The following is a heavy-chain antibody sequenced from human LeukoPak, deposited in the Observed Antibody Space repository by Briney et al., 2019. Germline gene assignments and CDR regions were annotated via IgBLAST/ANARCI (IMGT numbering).Heavy chain of an antibody. J-gene: IGHJ6*03. Sequence: GGSLRLSCAASGFTFSSYSMNWVRQAPGKGLEWVSSISSSSSYIYYADSVKGRFTISRDNAKNSLYLQMNSLRAEDTAVYYCASRYSSSSSDYYYYCMDVWGKGTTVTVSS. CDR1: GFTFSSYS. V-gene: IGHV3-21*01. CDR3: ASRYSSSSSDYYYYCMDV. D-gene: IGHD6-6*01. CDR2: ISSSSSYI.